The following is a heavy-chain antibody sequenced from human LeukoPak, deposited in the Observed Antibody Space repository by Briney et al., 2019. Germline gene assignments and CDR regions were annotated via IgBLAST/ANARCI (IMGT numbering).Heavy chain of an antibody. Sequence: SETLSLTCTVSGGSISSYYWSWIRQPPGKGLEWIGYIYYSGSTNYNPSLKSRVTISVDTSKNQCSLKLSSVTAADTAVYYCARFESESDAFDIWGQGTMVTVSS. J-gene: IGHJ3*02. CDR2: IYYSGST. CDR3: ARFESESDAFDI. V-gene: IGHV4-59*01. CDR1: GGSISSYY.